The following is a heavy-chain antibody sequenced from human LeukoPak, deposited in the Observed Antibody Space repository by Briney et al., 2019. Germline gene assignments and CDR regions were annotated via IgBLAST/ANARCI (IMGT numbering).Heavy chain of an antibody. D-gene: IGHD6-13*01. J-gene: IGHJ4*02. CDR3: AKDIAAAGTDFGFDY. Sequence: PGGSLRLSCAASGFTFSSYGMHWVRQAPGKGLEWGAFIRYDGSNKYYADSVKGRFTISRDNSKNTLYLQMNSLRAEDTAVYYCAKDIAAAGTDFGFDYWGQGTLVTVSS. CDR1: GFTFSSYG. V-gene: IGHV3-30*02. CDR2: IRYDGSNK.